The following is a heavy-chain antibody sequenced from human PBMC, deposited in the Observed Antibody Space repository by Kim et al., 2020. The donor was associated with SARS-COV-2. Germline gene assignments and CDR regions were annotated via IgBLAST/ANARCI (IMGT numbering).Heavy chain of an antibody. CDR3: ARGAYGDVSFDY. V-gene: IGHV1-18*01. D-gene: IGHD4-17*01. Sequence: KYGQQVQGRVVRTTDTSTNTAYMELWCLRSDDTAMYYCARGAYGDVSFDYWGQGTLVTVSS. J-gene: IGHJ4*02.